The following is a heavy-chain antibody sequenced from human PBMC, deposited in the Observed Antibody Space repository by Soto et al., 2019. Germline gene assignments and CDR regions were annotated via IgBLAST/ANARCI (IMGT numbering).Heavy chain of an antibody. Sequence: GASVKVSCKASGGSLSGYAISWVRQAPVQGLEWMGGIIPIFGTATYAQKFQGRVTIIADKSTSTAYMELSSLRSEDTAVYYCARAGPVAGNHAFDIWGQGTLVTVSS. J-gene: IGHJ3*02. CDR2: IIPIFGTA. CDR1: GGSLSGYA. V-gene: IGHV1-69*06. CDR3: ARAGPVAGNHAFDI. D-gene: IGHD6-19*01.